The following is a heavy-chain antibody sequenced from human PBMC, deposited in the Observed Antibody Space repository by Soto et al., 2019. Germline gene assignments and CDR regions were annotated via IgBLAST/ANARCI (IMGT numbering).Heavy chain of an antibody. D-gene: IGHD3-22*01. Sequence: VGSLRLSCASSVFTFSSYGMHCVRHSPGKWLEWVAVIWYDGSNKYYADSVKGRFTISRDNSKNTLYLQMNSLRAEDTAVYYCARAGTDYYDSSGYYAINDAFDIWGQGTMVTVSS. CDR1: VFTFSSYG. CDR2: IWYDGSNK. V-gene: IGHV3-33*01. J-gene: IGHJ3*02. CDR3: ARAGTDYYDSSGYYAINDAFDI.